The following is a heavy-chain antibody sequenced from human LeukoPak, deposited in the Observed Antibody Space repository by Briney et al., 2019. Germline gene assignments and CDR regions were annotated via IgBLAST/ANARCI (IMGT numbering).Heavy chain of an antibody. CDR3: DRYGSGRMNWFDP. V-gene: IGHV3-23*01. D-gene: IGHD3-10*01. CDR1: GFTFSGYA. CDR2: ISGSGGST. Sequence: GGSLRLSCAASGFTFSGYAMSWVRQAPGKGLEWVSAISGSGGSTYYADSVKGRFTISRDNSKNTLYLQMNSLRAEDTAVYYCDRYGSGRMNWFDPWGQGTLVTVSS. J-gene: IGHJ5*02.